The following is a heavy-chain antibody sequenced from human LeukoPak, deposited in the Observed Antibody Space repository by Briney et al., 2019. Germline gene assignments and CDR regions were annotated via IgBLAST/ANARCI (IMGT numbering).Heavy chain of an antibody. Sequence: GASVKVSCKASGGTFGSYAISWVRQAPGQGLEWMGRIIPILGIANYAQKFQGRVTITADKSTSTAYMELSSLRSEDTAVYYCASSYYYGSGSYYAPYGMDVWGQGTTVTVSS. CDR1: GGTFGSYA. J-gene: IGHJ6*02. D-gene: IGHD3-10*01. CDR2: IIPILGIA. CDR3: ASSYYYGSGSYYAPYGMDV. V-gene: IGHV1-69*04.